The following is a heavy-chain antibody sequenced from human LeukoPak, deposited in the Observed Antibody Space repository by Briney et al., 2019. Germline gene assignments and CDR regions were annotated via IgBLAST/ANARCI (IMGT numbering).Heavy chain of an antibody. V-gene: IGHV3-30*02. Sequence: GGSLRLSCATSGFSFSNYGMHWVRQAPGKGLEWVAFIRYDGSHKYYVDSVKGRFTISRDNSKNTLYLQMNSLKAEDTAVYYCAKDTGERLGVLTGYYKSRKSYFDYWGQGTLVTVSS. CDR1: GFSFSNYG. CDR3: AKDTGERLGVLTGYYKSRKSYFDY. J-gene: IGHJ4*02. D-gene: IGHD3-9*01. CDR2: IRYDGSHK.